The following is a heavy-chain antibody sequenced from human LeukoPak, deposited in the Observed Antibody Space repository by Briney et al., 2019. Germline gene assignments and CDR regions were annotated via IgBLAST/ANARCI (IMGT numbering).Heavy chain of an antibody. Sequence: GGSLRLSCGASGFTFSNYAMTWVRQAPGKGLEWVSTIGISDGSTYNADSVRGRLTISRDNSKNTLYLQMNSLRAEDTAVYYCAKGGGGSSFDFWGQGTLDTVSS. J-gene: IGHJ4*02. CDR2: IGISDGST. CDR1: GFTFSNYA. CDR3: AKGGGGSSFDF. V-gene: IGHV3-23*01. D-gene: IGHD2-15*01.